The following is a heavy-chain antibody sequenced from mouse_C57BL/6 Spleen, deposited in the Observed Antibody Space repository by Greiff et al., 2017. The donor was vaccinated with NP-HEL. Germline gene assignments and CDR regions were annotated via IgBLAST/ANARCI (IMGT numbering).Heavy chain of an antibody. CDR3: ASPGSSSHYAMDY. CDR1: GYTFTGYW. J-gene: IGHJ4*01. Sequence: QVQLQQSGAELMKPGASVKLSCKATGYTFTGYWIEWVKQRPGHGLEWIGEILPGSGSTNYNEKFKGKATFTADTSSNTAYMQLSSLTTEDSAIYYCASPGSSSHYAMDYWGQGTSVTVSS. D-gene: IGHD1-1*01. V-gene: IGHV1-9*01. CDR2: ILPGSGST.